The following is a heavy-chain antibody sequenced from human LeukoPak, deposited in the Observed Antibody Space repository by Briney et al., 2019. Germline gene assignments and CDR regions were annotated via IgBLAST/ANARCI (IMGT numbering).Heavy chain of an antibody. CDR2: IKQDGSEK. V-gene: IGHV3-7*01. J-gene: IGHJ5*02. Sequence: GGSLRLSCAASGFTFTSYWMTWVRQAPGKGLEWVANIKQDGSEKYYVDSVKGRFTISRDNAKNSLYLQMNSLRAEDTAVYYCARENYGDYDFPDWFDPWGQGTLVTVSS. CDR3: ARENYGDYDFPDWFDP. D-gene: IGHD4-17*01. CDR1: GFTFTSYW.